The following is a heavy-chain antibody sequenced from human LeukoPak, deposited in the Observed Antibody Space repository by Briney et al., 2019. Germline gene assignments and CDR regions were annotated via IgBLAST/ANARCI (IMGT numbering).Heavy chain of an antibody. Sequence: ASVKVSCKASGYTFTSYDINWVRQATGQGPEWMGWMNPNSDNTGYAQNFQGRVTITWNTSISTAFMELSSLSSEDTAVYYSARGGTGYYYDSSGYYEFDYWGQGTLVTVSS. J-gene: IGHJ4*02. CDR1: GYTFTSYD. V-gene: IGHV1-8*03. CDR3: ARGGTGYYYDSSGYYEFDY. D-gene: IGHD3-22*01. CDR2: MNPNSDNT.